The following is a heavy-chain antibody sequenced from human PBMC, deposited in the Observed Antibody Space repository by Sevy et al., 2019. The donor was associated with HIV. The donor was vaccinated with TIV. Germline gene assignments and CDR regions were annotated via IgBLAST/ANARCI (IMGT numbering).Heavy chain of an antibody. V-gene: IGHV3-7*01. CDR1: GFTFSNYW. D-gene: IGHD3-10*01. CDR3: ARTMWYYLFAY. CDR2: IKQDGTEK. Sequence: GGSLRLSCTASGFTFSNYWMSWVRQAPGKGLEWVANIKQDGTEKNYVDSVKGRFIISIDNARDSVYLQMNSLRVDDTARYYCARTMWYYLFAYWGQGAPVTVSS. J-gene: IGHJ4*02.